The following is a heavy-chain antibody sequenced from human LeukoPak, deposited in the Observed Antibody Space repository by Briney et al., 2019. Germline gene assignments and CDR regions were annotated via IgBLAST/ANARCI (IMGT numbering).Heavy chain of an antibody. Sequence: GESLKISCKGSGYRFTSYWIGWVRQKPGKGLEWMGIIYPGDSDTRYSPSFRGQVTISADKSISTAYLQWSSLKASDTVMYYCARQSGDYSYYYYMDVWGKGTTVTISS. CDR2: IYPGDSDT. J-gene: IGHJ6*03. CDR3: ARQSGDYSYYYYMDV. V-gene: IGHV5-51*01. CDR1: GYRFTSYW. D-gene: IGHD2-21*02.